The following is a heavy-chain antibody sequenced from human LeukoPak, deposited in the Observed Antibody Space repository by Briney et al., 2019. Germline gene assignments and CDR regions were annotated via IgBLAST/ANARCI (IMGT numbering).Heavy chain of an antibody. CDR3: ARGLPPVMKYYFDY. V-gene: IGHV3-33*01. Sequence: PGGSLRLSCAASGVTFNSYGMHWVRQAPGKGLEWVAVMWYDGSNKYYADSVKGRFTISRDDSKNTLYLQMNSLRAEDTAMYYCARGLPPVMKYYFDYWGQGTLVTVSS. CDR1: GVTFNSYG. CDR2: MWYDGSNK. D-gene: IGHD4-11*01. J-gene: IGHJ4*02.